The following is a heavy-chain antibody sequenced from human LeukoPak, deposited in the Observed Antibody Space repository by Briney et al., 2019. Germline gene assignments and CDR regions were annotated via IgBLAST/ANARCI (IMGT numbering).Heavy chain of an antibody. Sequence: SETLSLTCTVSGDSISNYYWSWIRQPAGKGLEWIGRIYTSGSTNYNPSLKSRVTMSVDTSKNQLSLKLSSVTAADTAVYYCARVSLVRGAPDYYFDYWGQGTLVTVSS. J-gene: IGHJ4*02. D-gene: IGHD3-10*01. CDR1: GDSISNYY. CDR2: IYTSGST. V-gene: IGHV4-4*07. CDR3: ARVSLVRGAPDYYFDY.